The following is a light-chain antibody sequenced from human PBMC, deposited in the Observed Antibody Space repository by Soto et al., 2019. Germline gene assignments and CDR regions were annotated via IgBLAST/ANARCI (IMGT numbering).Light chain of an antibody. V-gene: IGKV1-27*01. CDR2: GAS. Sequence: DIPMTQSPSSLSASVGDRVTITCRASQGISQSLAWYQQKPGKVPSLLIYGASTLQSGVPSRFSGSGSGTDFTLTISSLQPEDVATYYCQRYYSAPQTFGQGTKVEIK. J-gene: IGKJ1*01. CDR3: QRYYSAPQT. CDR1: QGISQS.